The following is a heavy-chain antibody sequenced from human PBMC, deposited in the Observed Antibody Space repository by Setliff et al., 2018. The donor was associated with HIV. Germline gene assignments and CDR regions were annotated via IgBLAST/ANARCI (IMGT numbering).Heavy chain of an antibody. V-gene: IGHV4-39*01. CDR1: GGSISSSSYY. D-gene: IGHD6-19*01. CDR3: ASQGRSGWLWGGFVS. Sequence: LSLTCKVSGGSISSSSYYWIWVRQPPGEGLEWIGNIYYSGSTYYNPSLKSRTTISVDTSQNQFSLKLTSVTAADTAVYYCASQGRSGWLWGGFVSWGQGTLVTVSS. CDR2: IYYSGST. J-gene: IGHJ4*02.